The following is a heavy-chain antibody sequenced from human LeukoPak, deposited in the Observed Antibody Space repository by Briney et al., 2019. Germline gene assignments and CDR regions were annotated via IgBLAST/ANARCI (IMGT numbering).Heavy chain of an antibody. CDR3: ARGGSDSSRYWVY. CDR2: VRDDGREK. Sequence: GGSLRLSCAASGLAFSDVWMTWVRQTPRRGLEWVARVRDDGREKSYLDSVRGRFTISRDNGEKSVFLQMTSLRVEDTGVYFCARGGSDSSRYWVYWGKGTLVTVSS. V-gene: IGHV3-7*01. CDR1: GLAFSDVW. D-gene: IGHD6-19*01. J-gene: IGHJ4*02.